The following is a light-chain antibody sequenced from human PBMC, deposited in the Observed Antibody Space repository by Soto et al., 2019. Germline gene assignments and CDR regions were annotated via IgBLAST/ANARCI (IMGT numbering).Light chain of an antibody. V-gene: IGLV2-14*03. J-gene: IGLJ1*01. CDR1: SSDVGGHNY. Sequence: QSVLTQPASVSGSPGQSITMSCTGTSSDVGGHNYVSWYQQHPGKAPKLMIYDVSNRPSGVSNRFSGSKSGNTASLTISGLQAEDEADYYCSSYTSSSTYVFGTGTKVTVL. CDR3: SSYTSSSTYV. CDR2: DVS.